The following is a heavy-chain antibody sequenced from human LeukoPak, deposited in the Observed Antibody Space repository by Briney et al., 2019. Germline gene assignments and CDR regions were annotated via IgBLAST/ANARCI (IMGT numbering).Heavy chain of an antibody. D-gene: IGHD6-13*01. Sequence: TSETLSLTCTVSGGSISISSYYWGWIRQPPGKGLEWIGSIYYSGSTYYNPSLKSRVTISVDTSKNQFSLKLSPVTAADTAVYYCARVVAAAGTVGLFDYWGQGTLVTVSS. CDR1: GGSISISSYY. CDR2: IYYSGST. V-gene: IGHV4-39*01. J-gene: IGHJ4*02. CDR3: ARVVAAAGTVGLFDY.